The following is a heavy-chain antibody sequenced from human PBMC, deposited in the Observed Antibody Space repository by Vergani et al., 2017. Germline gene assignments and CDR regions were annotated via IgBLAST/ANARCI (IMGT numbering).Heavy chain of an antibody. CDR1: GGSISSYY. CDR3: ASQWGTMAFDY. J-gene: IGHJ4*02. V-gene: IGHV4-59*01. CDR2: IYYSGST. Sequence: QVQLQESGPGLVKPSETLSLTCTVSGGSISSYYLSWIRQPPGNGLEWIGYIYYSGSTNYNPSIKNRVTISVDTSKSQFALKLSSVTAADTAVYYCASQWGTMAFDYWGQGTLVTVSS. D-gene: IGHD3-10*01.